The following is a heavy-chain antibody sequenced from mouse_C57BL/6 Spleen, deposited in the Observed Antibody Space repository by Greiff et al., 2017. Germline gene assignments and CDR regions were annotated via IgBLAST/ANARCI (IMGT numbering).Heavy chain of an antibody. Sequence: QVQLQQPGAELVMPGASVKLSCKASGYTFTSYWMHWVKQRPGQGLEWIGEIDPSDSYTNYNQKFKGKSTLTVDKSSSTAYMQLSSLTSEDSAGYYCARYGNAFAYWGQGTLVTVSA. CDR2: IDPSDSYT. V-gene: IGHV1-69*01. CDR1: GYTFTSYW. D-gene: IGHD2-1*01. CDR3: ARYGNAFAY. J-gene: IGHJ3*01.